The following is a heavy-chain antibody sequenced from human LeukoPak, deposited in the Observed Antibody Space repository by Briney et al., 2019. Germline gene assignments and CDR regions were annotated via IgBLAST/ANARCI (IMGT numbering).Heavy chain of an antibody. Sequence: KPSETLSLTCTVSSGSISGSYYYCSIRRPAGKGLELIVRIYASGSTIYDPSLKSRHTISIDKSNNQFSLLVTSVTAADTAVYYCARGKQNAVDYWGQGILVTVSS. CDR1: SGSISGSYY. J-gene: IGHJ4*02. CDR2: IYASGST. CDR3: ARGKQNAVDY. D-gene: IGHD1-1*01. V-gene: IGHV4-4*07.